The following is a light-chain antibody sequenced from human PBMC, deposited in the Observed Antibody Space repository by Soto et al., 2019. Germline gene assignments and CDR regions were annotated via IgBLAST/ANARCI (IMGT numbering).Light chain of an antibody. V-gene: IGKV1-6*01. J-gene: IGKJ4*01. CDR2: AAS. CDR1: QDIRTT. Sequence: AVQMTQSPASLSASVGDGVTITCRASQDIRTTLAWYQQKPGKAPKLLIYAASSLASGVPSRFRGSGSGTDFTLTISSLQPEDFAPYYCLQYHSFPITFGEGTKVEIK. CDR3: LQYHSFPIT.